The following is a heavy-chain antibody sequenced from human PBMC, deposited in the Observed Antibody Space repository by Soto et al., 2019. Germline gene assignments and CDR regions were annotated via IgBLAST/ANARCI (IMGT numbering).Heavy chain of an antibody. D-gene: IGHD2-2*01. CDR2: INSDGSST. V-gene: IGHV3-74*01. J-gene: IGHJ3*02. CDR1: GFTFSSYW. CDR3: ASVVVVPAAAFDI. Sequence: EVQLVESGGGLVQPGGSLRLSCAASGFTFSSYWMHWVRQAPGKGLVWVSRINSDGSSTSYADSVKGRFTISRDNAKNTLYLQMNSLRAEDTAVYYCASVVVVPAAAFDIWGQGTMVTVSS.